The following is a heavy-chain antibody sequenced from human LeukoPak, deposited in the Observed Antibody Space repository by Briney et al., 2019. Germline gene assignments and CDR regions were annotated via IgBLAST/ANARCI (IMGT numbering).Heavy chain of an antibody. CDR3: AKAGVRYFDSSGLYAFDF. Sequence: SETLSLTCAVSGGSISSSSYYWAWIRQPPGKGLEWIGTIYYSGSTYHNPSLKSRVTMCVDTSRNQFSLKLSSVDAADTAVYYCAKAGVRYFDSSGLYAFDFWGQGTTVTVSS. CDR2: IYYSGST. D-gene: IGHD3-22*01. V-gene: IGHV4-39*01. J-gene: IGHJ3*01. CDR1: GGSISSSSYY.